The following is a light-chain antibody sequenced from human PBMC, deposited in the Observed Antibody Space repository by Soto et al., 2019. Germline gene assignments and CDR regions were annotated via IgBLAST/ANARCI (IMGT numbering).Light chain of an antibody. V-gene: IGKV3-11*01. J-gene: IGKJ1*01. CDR1: QSVSRY. Sequence: IVLTQSPATLALSPGERATLSCRASQSVSRYLAWYQQKPGQAPRLLIYDASNRAAGIPTRFSGSGSGTDFTLTISSLEPEDFAVYYCQQRSNWPTFGQGTKVDNK. CDR3: QQRSNWPT. CDR2: DAS.